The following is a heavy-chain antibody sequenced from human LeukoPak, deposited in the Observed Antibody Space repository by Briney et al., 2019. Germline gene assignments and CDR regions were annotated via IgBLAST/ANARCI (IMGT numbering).Heavy chain of an antibody. CDR1: RFTFSDYG. J-gene: IGHJ2*01. V-gene: IGHV3-30*03. Sequence: GGSLRLSCAASRFTFSDYGMHWVRQAPGKGLEWVAVVSFDGTNRYYADSVQGRFSISRDNSENTLYLQMNSLRPEDTALYYCARGSSSWDYWYFDLWGRGTLVTVSS. D-gene: IGHD6-13*01. CDR2: VSFDGTNR. CDR3: ARGSSSWDYWYFDL.